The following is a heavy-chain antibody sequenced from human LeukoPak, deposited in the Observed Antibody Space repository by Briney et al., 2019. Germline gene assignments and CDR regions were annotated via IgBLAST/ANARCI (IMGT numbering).Heavy chain of an antibody. J-gene: IGHJ4*02. Sequence: SQTLSLTCALSGDSVSSNSAAWNWIRQSPSRGLEWLGRTFYRSKWYNDYIVSVESRISINPDTSKNQFSLQLKSVTPEDTAMYYCAREEESSGWSFDYWGQGILVTVSS. D-gene: IGHD6-19*01. CDR3: AREEESSGWSFDY. CDR1: GDSVSSNSAA. CDR2: TFYRSKWYN. V-gene: IGHV6-1*01.